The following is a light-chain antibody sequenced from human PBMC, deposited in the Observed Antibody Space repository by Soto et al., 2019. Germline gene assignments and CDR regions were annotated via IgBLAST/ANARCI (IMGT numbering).Light chain of an antibody. CDR1: SSDVGGYNY. CDR3: SSYTLSIPVV. V-gene: IGLV2-14*01. Sequence: QSALTQPASVSGSPGQSITISCTETSSDVGGYNYVSWYQHHPGKAPKLMIYEVSNRPSGVSNRFSGSKSGNTASLTISGLQAEDEADYYCSSYTLSIPVVFGGGTKLTVL. CDR2: EVS. J-gene: IGLJ2*01.